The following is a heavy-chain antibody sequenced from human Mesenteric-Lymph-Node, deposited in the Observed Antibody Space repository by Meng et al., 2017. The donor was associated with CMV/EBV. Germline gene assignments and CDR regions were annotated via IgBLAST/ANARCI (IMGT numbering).Heavy chain of an antibody. CDR1: GGSISSSSYY. CDR2: IYYSGST. V-gene: IGHV4-39*07. D-gene: IGHD3-22*01. J-gene: IGHJ4*02. CDR3: ARARDYYVSSGPGGDY. Sequence: SETLSPTCTVSGGSISSSSYYWGWIRQPPGKGLEWIGSIYYSGSTYYNPSLKSRVTISVDTSKNQFSLKLSSVTAADTAVYYCARARDYYVSSGPGGDYWGQGTLVTVSS.